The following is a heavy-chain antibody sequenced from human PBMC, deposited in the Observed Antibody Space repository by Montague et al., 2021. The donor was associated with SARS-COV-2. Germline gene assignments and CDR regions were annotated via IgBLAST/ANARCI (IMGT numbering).Heavy chain of an antibody. Sequence: SETLSLTCTVSGGSITNNIDYWAWIRQPPGKGLEWIGSIYYTGNTXYNPSLKSRVTISVVTSKNHFTLKLSSVTAAETAVYYCARLQRYFDSSGSPSAFDFWGQGTKVTVSS. D-gene: IGHD3-22*01. CDR2: IYYTGNT. J-gene: IGHJ3*01. V-gene: IGHV4-39*02. CDR1: GGSITNNIDY. CDR3: ARLQRYFDSSGSPSAFDF.